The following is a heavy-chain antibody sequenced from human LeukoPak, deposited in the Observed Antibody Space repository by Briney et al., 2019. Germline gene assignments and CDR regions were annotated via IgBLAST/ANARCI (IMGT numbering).Heavy chain of an antibody. V-gene: IGHV4-59*12. CDR2: IYYSGST. CDR3: ARDSQKYYDFWSGYLGWFDP. CDR1: GGSISSYY. D-gene: IGHD3-3*01. J-gene: IGHJ5*02. Sequence: PSETLSLTCTVSGGSISSYYWSWIRQPPGKGLEWIGYIYYSGSTNYNPSLKSRVTMSVDTSKNQFSLKLSSVTAADTAVYYCARDSQKYYDFWSGYLGWFDPWGQGTLVTVSS.